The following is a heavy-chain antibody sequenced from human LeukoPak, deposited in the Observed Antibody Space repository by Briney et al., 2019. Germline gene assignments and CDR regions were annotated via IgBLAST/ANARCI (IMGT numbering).Heavy chain of an antibody. Sequence: GGSLRLSCAASGFTVSSNYVSWVRQAPGKGLEWVSVIYSGGSTYYADSVKGRFTISRDNTKNTLYLQMNSLRAEDTAVYYCARAGNYYDSSGPDAFDIWGQGTMVTVSS. V-gene: IGHV3-53*01. J-gene: IGHJ3*02. CDR1: GFTVSSNY. CDR2: IYSGGST. CDR3: ARAGNYYDSSGPDAFDI. D-gene: IGHD3-22*01.